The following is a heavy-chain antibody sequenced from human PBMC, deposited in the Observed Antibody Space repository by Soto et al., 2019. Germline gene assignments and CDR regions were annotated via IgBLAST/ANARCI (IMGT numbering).Heavy chain of an antibody. D-gene: IGHD4-4*01. J-gene: IGHJ6*02. V-gene: IGHV5-51*01. CDR3: ARFHSNYYYGMDV. Sequence: GESLNISCSGSGYSFTTYLIGWVRQMPGKGLEWMGIIYPGDSDTRYSPSFQGQVTISADKSISTAYLQWSSLKASDTAMYYCARFHSNYYYGMDVWGQGTTVTVSS. CDR1: GYSFTTYL. CDR2: IYPGDSDT.